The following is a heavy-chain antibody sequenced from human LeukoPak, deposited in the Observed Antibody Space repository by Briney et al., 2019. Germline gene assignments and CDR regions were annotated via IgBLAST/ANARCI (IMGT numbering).Heavy chain of an antibody. J-gene: IGHJ4*02. CDR3: AKQAAGYCISTSCQIDY. D-gene: IGHD2-2*01. V-gene: IGHV3-33*06. CDR2: IWYDGSNK. Sequence: PGRSLRLSCAASGFTFSSDGMSWVRQAPGKGLEWVAVIWYDGSNKYYAVSVKGRLTISKDNTKHSLYLQMKSLRAEDTAVYCCAKQAAGYCISTSCQIDYWGRGTVVSVSS. CDR1: GFTFSSDG.